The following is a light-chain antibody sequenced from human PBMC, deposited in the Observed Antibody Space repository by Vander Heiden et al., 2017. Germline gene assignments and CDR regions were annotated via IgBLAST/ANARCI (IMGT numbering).Light chain of an antibody. J-gene: IGKJ2*02. CDR3: QQHNSYPCT. V-gene: IGKV1-5*01. Sequence: DLKITDFPSSLSASVGDRVTITCRASQSISSWLGWYQQKPGKAPKLLIYAASSLESGVPSRFSGSGSGTEFTLTISSLQPDDFATYYCQQHNSYPCTFGQGTKVXIK. CDR2: AAS. CDR1: QSISSW.